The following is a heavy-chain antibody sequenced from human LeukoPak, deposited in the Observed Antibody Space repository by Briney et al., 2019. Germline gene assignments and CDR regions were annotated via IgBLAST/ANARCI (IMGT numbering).Heavy chain of an antibody. Sequence: GGSLRLSCAASGFTFGSYAMHWVRQAPGKGLEWVAVISYDGSNKYYADSVKGRFTISRDNSKNTLYLQMNSLRAEDTAVYYCARATYYYDSSGGVDYWGQGTLVTVSS. D-gene: IGHD3-22*01. J-gene: IGHJ4*02. CDR1: GFTFGSYA. CDR2: ISYDGSNK. V-gene: IGHV3-30*01. CDR3: ARATYYYDSSGGVDY.